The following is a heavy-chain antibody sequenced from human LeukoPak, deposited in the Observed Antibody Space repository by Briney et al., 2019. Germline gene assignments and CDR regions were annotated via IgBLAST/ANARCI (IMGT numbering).Heavy chain of an antibody. V-gene: IGHV3-7*01. Sequence: QPGGSLRLSCAASGFTFSSYEMNWVRQAPGKGLEWVANIKQDGSEKYYVDSVKGRFTISRDNAKNSLYLQMNSLRAEDTAVYYCARDRFPLYWGQGTLVTVSS. J-gene: IGHJ4*02. CDR2: IKQDGSEK. CDR3: ARDRFPLY. CDR1: GFTFSSYE. D-gene: IGHD3-16*01.